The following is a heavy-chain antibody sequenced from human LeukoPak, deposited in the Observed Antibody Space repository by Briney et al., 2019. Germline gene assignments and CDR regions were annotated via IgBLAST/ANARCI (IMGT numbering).Heavy chain of an antibody. J-gene: IGHJ6*02. CDR3: AKDKAAAANYGMDV. V-gene: IGHV3-9*01. D-gene: IGHD6-13*01. Sequence: QPGGSLRLSCAASGFTFEDYAMHWVRQAPGKGLEWVSGISWNSGSIGYADSVKGRFTISRENAKNSLYLQMNSLRAEDTALYYCAKDKAAAANYGMDVWGQGTTVTVSS. CDR1: GFTFEDYA. CDR2: ISWNSGSI.